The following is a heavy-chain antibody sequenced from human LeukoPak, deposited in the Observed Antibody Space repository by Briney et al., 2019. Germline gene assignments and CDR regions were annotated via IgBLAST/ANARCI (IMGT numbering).Heavy chain of an antibody. CDR1: GGSFSGYY. CDR2: INHSGST. Sequence: PSETLSLTCAVYGGSFSGYYWSWIRQPPGKGLEWIGEINHSGSTNYNPSLKSRVTISVDTSKNQFSLKLSSVTAADTAVYYCARYRYGGNNWFDPWGQGTLVTVSS. J-gene: IGHJ5*02. CDR3: ARYRYGGNNWFDP. D-gene: IGHD4-23*01. V-gene: IGHV4-34*01.